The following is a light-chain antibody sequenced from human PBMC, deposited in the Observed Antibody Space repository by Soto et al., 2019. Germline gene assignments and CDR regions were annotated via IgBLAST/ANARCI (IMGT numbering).Light chain of an antibody. Sequence: EIVMTQSPATLSVSPGERATLSCSASQSVSSNLAWYQQIPGQAPRLRIHGAYTWAPGFPARFSGSGSGTDFTLTISSLQSEDFAVYYCQQYNNWPWRFGQGTKVDI. CDR1: QSVSSN. CDR2: GAY. V-gene: IGKV3-15*01. J-gene: IGKJ1*01. CDR3: QQYNNWPWR.